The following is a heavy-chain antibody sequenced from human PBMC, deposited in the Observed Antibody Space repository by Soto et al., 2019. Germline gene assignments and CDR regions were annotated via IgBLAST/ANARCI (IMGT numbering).Heavy chain of an antibody. Sequence: QLVQSGSEVKKPGSSVKVSCQASGGTFSGSAVTWVRQGPGQGLEWMGEFVPLFGTTNYAERFPGRLTITAEESTSTAYMDLRTLRSDDTAVYYCATHGLGVSSPPYFDNWGQGTLVTVSS. CDR2: FVPLFGTT. CDR3: ATHGLGVSSPPYFDN. J-gene: IGHJ4*02. CDR1: GGTFSGSA. D-gene: IGHD3-16*01. V-gene: IGHV1-69*01.